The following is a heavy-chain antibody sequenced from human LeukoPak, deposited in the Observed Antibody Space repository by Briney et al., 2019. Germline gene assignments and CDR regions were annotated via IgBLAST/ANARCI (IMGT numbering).Heavy chain of an antibody. CDR3: ARGKDSDTYHFSWFDP. Sequence: ASVKVSCKASGYIFTSYAIHWVRQAPGQRLEWMGWINAGNGNTKYSQEFQGRVTITRDTSASTAYMELNSLRSEDMAVYYCARGKDSDTYHFSWFDPWGQGTLVTVSS. J-gene: IGHJ5*02. V-gene: IGHV1-3*03. CDR1: GYIFTSYA. CDR2: INAGNGNT. D-gene: IGHD3-3*01.